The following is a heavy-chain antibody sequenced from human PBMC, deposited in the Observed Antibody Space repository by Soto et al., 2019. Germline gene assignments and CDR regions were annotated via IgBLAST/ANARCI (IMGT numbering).Heavy chain of an antibody. Sequence: QVHLVESGGGVVQPGRSLRLSCAASGFTFSSFGMHWVRQAPGKGLEWVAVISYDGNNKYYADSVKSRFTISRDNSKNPLCLQMNSLRAEDTGVYLCAKEKLYQAQIAAHRGMDVLGQGTAVTASS. CDR3: AKEKLYQAQIAAHRGMDV. CDR2: ISYDGNNK. D-gene: IGHD6-6*01. J-gene: IGHJ6*02. V-gene: IGHV3-30*18. CDR1: GFTFSSFG.